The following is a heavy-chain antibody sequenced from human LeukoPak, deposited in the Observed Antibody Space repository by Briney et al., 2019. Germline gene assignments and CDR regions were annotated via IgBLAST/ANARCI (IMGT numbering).Heavy chain of an antibody. CDR2: IKEDGTET. CDR3: ARGRSSGWTYYFDY. D-gene: IGHD6-19*01. V-gene: IGHV3-7*01. CDR1: GFMFSSNW. J-gene: IGHJ4*02. Sequence: GGSLRLSCAASGFMFSSNWMSWVRLAPGKGLEWVANIKEDGTETYYVDSVKGRFTISRDNSKNTLYLQMNSLRAEDTAVYYCARGRSSGWTYYFDYWGQGTLVTVSS.